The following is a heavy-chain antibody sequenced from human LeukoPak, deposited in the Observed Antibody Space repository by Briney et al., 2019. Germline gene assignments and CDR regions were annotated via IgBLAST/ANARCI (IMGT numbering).Heavy chain of an antibody. J-gene: IGHJ4*02. V-gene: IGHV3-15*01. Sequence: AGGSLRLSCAASGFTFTNAWMTWVRQAPGKGLEWVGRIKSKGDGETTDYAAPVKGRFTMSRDDSKATLYLQMNSLKAEDTAVYYCATDLGLTIIRGVIVHWGQGALVTVSS. D-gene: IGHD3-10*01. CDR3: ATDLGLTIIRGVIVH. CDR1: GFTFTNAW. CDR2: IKSKGDGETT.